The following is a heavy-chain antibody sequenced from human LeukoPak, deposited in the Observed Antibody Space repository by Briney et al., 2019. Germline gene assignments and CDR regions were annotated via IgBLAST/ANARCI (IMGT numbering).Heavy chain of an antibody. CDR2: INSDGSST. CDR3: ARDPNPPGLRFLEWLLPAPDR. Sequence: GGSLRLSCAASGFTFSSYWMHWVRQAPGKGLVWVSRINSDGSSTSYADSVKGRFTISRDNAKNTLYLQMNSLRAEDTAVYYCARDPNPPGLRFLEWLLPAPDRWGQGTLVTVSS. J-gene: IGHJ5*02. D-gene: IGHD3-3*01. CDR1: GFTFSSYW. V-gene: IGHV3-74*01.